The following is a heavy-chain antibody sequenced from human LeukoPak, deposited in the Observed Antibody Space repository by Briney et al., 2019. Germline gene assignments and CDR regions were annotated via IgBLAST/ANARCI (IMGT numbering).Heavy chain of an antibody. J-gene: IGHJ6*02. CDR2: INHSGST. D-gene: IGHD3-3*01. CDR3: AARLYDFWSGYYPLNGMDV. V-gene: IGHV4-34*01. CDR1: GGSISSYY. Sequence: PSETLSLTCTVSGGSISSYYWSWIRQPPGKGLEWIGEINHSGSTNYNPSLKSRVTISVDTSKNQFSLKLSSVTAADTAVYYCAARLYDFWSGYYPLNGMDVWGQGTTVTVS.